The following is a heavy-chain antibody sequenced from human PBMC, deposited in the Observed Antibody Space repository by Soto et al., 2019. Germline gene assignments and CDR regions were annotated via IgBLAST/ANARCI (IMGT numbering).Heavy chain of an antibody. CDR1: GGTFSSYA. CDR2: IQDGGSI. D-gene: IGHD3-16*01. V-gene: IGHV3-66*01. J-gene: IGHJ4*02. Sequence: ASVKVSWKASGGTFSSYAISWVRQAPGKGLEWVAVIQDGGSISYADSVSDRFTISRDNSKNTVFLEMNNLRPEDTAVYFCARGEGSGSNALGHWGQGTLVTVSS. CDR3: ARGEGSGSNALGH.